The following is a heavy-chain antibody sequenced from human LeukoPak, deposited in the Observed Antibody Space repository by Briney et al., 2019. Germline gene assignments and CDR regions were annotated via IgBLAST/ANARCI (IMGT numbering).Heavy chain of an antibody. CDR1: GFTFSSYA. CDR2: ISSNGGST. Sequence: GGSLRLSCAASGFTFSSYAMHWVRQAPGKGLEYVSAISSNGGSTYYANSVKGRFTISRDNSKNTLYLQMNSLRADDTALYYCAREGSSHDAFDIWGQGTVVTVSS. CDR3: AREGSSHDAFDI. D-gene: IGHD3-10*01. J-gene: IGHJ3*02. V-gene: IGHV3-64*01.